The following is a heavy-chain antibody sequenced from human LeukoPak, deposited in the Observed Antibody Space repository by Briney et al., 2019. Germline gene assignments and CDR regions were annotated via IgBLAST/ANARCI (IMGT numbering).Heavy chain of an antibody. CDR1: GGSFSGYY. J-gene: IGHJ5*02. CDR2: INHSGST. CDR3: ARWGGGSFNWFDP. D-gene: IGHD2-15*01. V-gene: IGHV4-34*01. Sequence: PSETLSLTCAVYGGSFSGYYWSWIRQPPGKGLEWIGEINHSGSTNYNPSLKSRVTISVDTSKNQFSLKLSSVTAADTAVYYCARWGGGSFNWFDPWGQGTLVTVSS.